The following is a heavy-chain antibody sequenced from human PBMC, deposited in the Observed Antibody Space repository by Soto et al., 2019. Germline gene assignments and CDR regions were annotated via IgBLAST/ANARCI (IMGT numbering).Heavy chain of an antibody. CDR2: IWRDGSQK. CDR1: GFTFGTYW. D-gene: IGHD2-2*01. J-gene: IGHJ4*02. Sequence: EVQLVESGGGLVQPGGSLRLSCAASGFTFGTYWMSWVRQAPGKGQEWLADIWRDGSQKHYVDSVKGRFTISRDNAKTSLYLQMTSLTAEDMAVYYCARGSTSFEVWGQGTLVTVSS. V-gene: IGHV3-7*01. CDR3: ARGSTSFEV.